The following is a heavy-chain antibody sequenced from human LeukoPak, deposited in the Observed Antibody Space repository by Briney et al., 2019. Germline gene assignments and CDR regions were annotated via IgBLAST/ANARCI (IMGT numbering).Heavy chain of an antibody. CDR2: ISSRSSTI. J-gene: IGHJ6*03. CDR3: ARDALYCSSTSCYPYYYYYMDV. CDR1: GFTFSSYS. Sequence: GGSLRLSCAASGFTFSSYSMNWVRQAPGKGLEWVSYISSRSSTIYYADSVKGRFTISRDNAKNSLYLQMNSLRAEDTAVYYCARDALYCSSTSCYPYYYYYMDVGGKGTTVTVSS. D-gene: IGHD2-2*01. V-gene: IGHV3-48*01.